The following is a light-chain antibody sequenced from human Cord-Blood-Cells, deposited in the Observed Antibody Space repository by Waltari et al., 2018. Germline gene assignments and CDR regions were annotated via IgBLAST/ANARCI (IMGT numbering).Light chain of an antibody. CDR1: QSVSSN. Sequence: EIVMTQSPATLSVSPGERATLSCRSSQSVSSNLAWYQQKPGQAPRLLIYCASTRATGIPARFSGSGSGTDFTLTISSLQSEDFAVYYCQQYNNWPITFGQGTRLEIK. V-gene: IGKV3-15*01. J-gene: IGKJ5*01. CDR3: QQYNNWPIT. CDR2: CAS.